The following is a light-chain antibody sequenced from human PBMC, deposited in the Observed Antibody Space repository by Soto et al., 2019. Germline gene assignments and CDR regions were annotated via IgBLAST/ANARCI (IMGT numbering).Light chain of an antibody. CDR1: QSISNY. Sequence: DIQMTQSPSSLSASVGDRVTITCRASQSISNYLNWYQQKAGKAPKLLIYAASSLESGVPSRFSGGGSGPDFTLTISSLQPEDFATYYCQQTYSTRLTFGGGTKVDIK. CDR3: QQTYSTRLT. V-gene: IGKV1-39*01. J-gene: IGKJ4*01. CDR2: AAS.